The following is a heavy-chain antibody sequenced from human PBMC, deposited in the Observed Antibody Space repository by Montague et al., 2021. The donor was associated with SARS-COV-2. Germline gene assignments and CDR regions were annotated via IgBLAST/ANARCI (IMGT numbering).Heavy chain of an antibody. D-gene: IGHD3-10*01. CDR1: GGSISSTNFY. J-gene: IGHJ4*02. V-gene: IGHV4-39*07. CDR2: IYNSDST. Sequence: SETLSLTCTVSGGSISSTNFYWGWIRQPAGKGLEWIGCIYNSDSTYYNPSLKSRVTISADTPKNQFSLKMTSMTAADTAVYYCARAVRSYDDWRLDSWGQGTLVTVSS. CDR3: ARAVRSYDDWRLDS.